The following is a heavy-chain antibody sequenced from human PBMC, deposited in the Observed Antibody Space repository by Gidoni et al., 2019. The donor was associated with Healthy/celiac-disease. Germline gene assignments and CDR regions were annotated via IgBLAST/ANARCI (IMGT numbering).Heavy chain of an antibody. CDR1: GFTFSSYE. CDR3: AITMVRGVIIEADY. V-gene: IGHV3-48*03. Sequence: EVQLVESGGGLVQPGGSLRLSCAASGFTFSSYEMNWVRQAPGKGLEWVSYISSSGSTIYYADSVKGRFTISRDNAKNSLYLQMNSLRAEDTAVYYCAITMVRGVIIEADYWGQGTLVTVSS. CDR2: ISSSGSTI. J-gene: IGHJ4*02. D-gene: IGHD3-10*01.